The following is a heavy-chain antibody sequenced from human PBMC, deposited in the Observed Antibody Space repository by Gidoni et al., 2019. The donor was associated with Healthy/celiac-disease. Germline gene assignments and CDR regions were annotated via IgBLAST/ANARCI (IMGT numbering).Heavy chain of an antibody. Sequence: EVQLVESGGGLVQPGGSLRLSCAASGFTFSSYDMHWVRHATGKGLEWVSAIGTAGDTYYPGSVKGRFTISRENAKNSLYLQMNSLRAGDTAVYYCARGAYCSGGSCYSGLYWYFDLWGRGTLVTVSS. CDR2: IGTAGDT. CDR1: GFTFSSYD. J-gene: IGHJ2*01. D-gene: IGHD2-15*01. V-gene: IGHV3-13*04. CDR3: ARGAYCSGGSCYSGLYWYFDL.